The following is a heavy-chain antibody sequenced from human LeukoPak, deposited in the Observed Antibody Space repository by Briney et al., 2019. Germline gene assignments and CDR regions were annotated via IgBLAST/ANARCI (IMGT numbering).Heavy chain of an antibody. CDR1: GGSFSGYY. CDR2: INHSGST. CDR3: ARGYWNWFDP. D-gene: IGHD2-15*01. V-gene: IGHV4-34*01. Sequence: SETLSLTCAVYGGSFSGYYWSWIRQPPGKGLEWIGEINHSGSTNYNPSLKSRVTISADTSKNQFSLKLSSVTAADTAVYYCARGYWNWFDPWGQGTLVTVSS. J-gene: IGHJ5*02.